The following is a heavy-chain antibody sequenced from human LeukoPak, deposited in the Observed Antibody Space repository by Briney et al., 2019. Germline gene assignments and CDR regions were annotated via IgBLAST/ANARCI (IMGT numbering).Heavy chain of an antibody. CDR1: GYSISSGYY. J-gene: IGHJ4*02. Sequence: SETLSLTCTVSGYSISSGYYWGWIRQPPGKGLEWIGSIYHSGSTYYNPSLKSRVTISVDTSKNQFSLKLSSVTAADTAVYYCARGEKGGSATPLDYWGQGTLVTVSS. D-gene: IGHD6-19*01. V-gene: IGHV4-38-2*02. CDR3: ARGEKGGSATPLDY. CDR2: IYHSGST.